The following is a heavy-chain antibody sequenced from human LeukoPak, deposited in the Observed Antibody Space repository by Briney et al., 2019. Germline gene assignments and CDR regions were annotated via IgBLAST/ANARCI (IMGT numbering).Heavy chain of an antibody. J-gene: IGHJ6*02. CDR1: EFTFSSYA. CDR2: ISGSGGST. CDR3: AKEYCSGGSCSYYYYYYYGMDV. D-gene: IGHD2-15*01. V-gene: IGHV3-23*01. Sequence: GGSLRLSCAASEFTFSSYAMSWVRQAPGKGLEWVSAISGSGGSTYYADSVKGRFTISRDNSKNTLYLQMNSLRAEDTAVYYCAKEYCSGGSCSYYYYYYYGMDVWGQGTTVTVSS.